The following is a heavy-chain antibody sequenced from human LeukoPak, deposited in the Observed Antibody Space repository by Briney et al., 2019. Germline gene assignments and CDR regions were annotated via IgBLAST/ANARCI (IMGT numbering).Heavy chain of an antibody. V-gene: IGHV3-23*01. CDR1: GFTFNSYA. D-gene: IGHD1-26*01. CDR2: ISGSGGNT. J-gene: IGHJ6*02. Sequence: GGSLRLSCAASGFTFNSYAMNWVRQAPGKGLEWVSAISGSGGNTYFADSVKGRFTISRDNSKNTLYLQMNNLRADDTAVYYCARDGDSGSYSYYYYYYGMDVWGQGTTVTVSS. CDR3: ARDGDSGSYSYYYYYYGMDV.